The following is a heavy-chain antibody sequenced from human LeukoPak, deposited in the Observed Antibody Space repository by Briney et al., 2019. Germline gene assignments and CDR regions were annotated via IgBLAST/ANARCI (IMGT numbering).Heavy chain of an antibody. Sequence: GASVKVSCKASGYTFSSYYMHWVRQAPGQGLEWMGIINPSGGSTSYAQKFQGRVTMTGDTSTSTVYMELSSLRSEDTAVYYCASRSYGMDVWGQGTTVTVSS. V-gene: IGHV1-46*01. CDR1: GYTFSSYY. J-gene: IGHJ6*02. CDR3: ASRSYGMDV. CDR2: INPSGGST.